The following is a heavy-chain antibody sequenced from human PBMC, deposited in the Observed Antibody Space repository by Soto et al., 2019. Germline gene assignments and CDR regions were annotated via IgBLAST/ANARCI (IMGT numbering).Heavy chain of an antibody. CDR2: MSYDGSDT. D-gene: IGHD6-6*01. J-gene: IGHJ4*02. Sequence: PXVSLRLSCVGSGFIFSNNGMHWVGQTPGKGLEWVAFMSYDGSDTFYADSVKGRFTISRDNSKNTLFLHMSNLRAEDTAMYYCTIARVADSALDQWGQGTLVTVSS. CDR1: GFIFSNNG. CDR3: TIARVADSALDQ. V-gene: IGHV3-30*02.